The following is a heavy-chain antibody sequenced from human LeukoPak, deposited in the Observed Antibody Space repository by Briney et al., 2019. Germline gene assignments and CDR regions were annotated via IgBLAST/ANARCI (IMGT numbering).Heavy chain of an antibody. CDR1: GFSLSTSGVG. Sequence: SGPTLVNPTQTLTLTCTFSGFSLSTSGVGVGWIRQPPGKALEWLALIYWDDDKRYSLSLKSRLTITKDTSKNQVVLTMTNMDPVDTATYYCAHSPPDRFLEWSSRGYYFDYWGQGTLVTVSS. CDR2: IYWDDDK. CDR3: AHSPPDRFLEWSSRGYYFDY. J-gene: IGHJ4*02. V-gene: IGHV2-5*02. D-gene: IGHD3-3*01.